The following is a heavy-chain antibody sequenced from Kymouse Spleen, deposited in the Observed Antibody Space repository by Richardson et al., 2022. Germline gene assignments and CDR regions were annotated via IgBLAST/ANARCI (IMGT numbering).Heavy chain of an antibody. CDR1: GFTFSSYS. CDR2: ISSSSSYI. J-gene: IGHJ6*02. CDR3: ARENSSSSYYYYYGMDV. Sequence: EVQLVESGGGLVKPGGSLRLSCAASGFTFSSYSMNWVRQAPGKGLEWVSSISSSSSYIYYADSVKGRFTISRDNAKNSLYLQMNSLRAEDTAVYYCARENSSSSYYYYYGMDVWGQGTTVTVSS. D-gene: IGHD6-6*01. V-gene: IGHV3-21*03.